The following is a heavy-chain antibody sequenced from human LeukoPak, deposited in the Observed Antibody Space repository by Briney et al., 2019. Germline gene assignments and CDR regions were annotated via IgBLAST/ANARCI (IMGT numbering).Heavy chain of an antibody. V-gene: IGHV3-15*01. CDR1: GFTLNNAW. CDR2: IKRETDGGTI. D-gene: IGHD3-22*01. Sequence: PGGSLRLSCAASGFTLNNAWMSWVRQAPGKGLEWLGRIKRETDGGTIDYAAPVKGRFTISRDDSRNTLYLQMDSLKIEDTAVYYCPTDRYDNSEWHFKHGGKGTLVPVS. CDR3: PTDRYDNSEWHFKH. J-gene: IGHJ1*01.